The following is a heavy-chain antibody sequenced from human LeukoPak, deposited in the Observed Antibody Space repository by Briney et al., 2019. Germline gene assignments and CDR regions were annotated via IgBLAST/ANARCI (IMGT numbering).Heavy chain of an antibody. V-gene: IGHV3-49*04. J-gene: IGHJ4*02. D-gene: IGHD6-19*01. Sequence: PGGSLRLSCTASGFTFGDYAMSWVRRAPRKGLEWVGFIRSKGYGGTTEYVASVKGRFTISRDDSKSIAYLQMNSLKTEDTAVYYCTRLSLGGWYPSYWGQGTLVTVSS. CDR1: GFTFGDYA. CDR2: IRSKGYGGTT. CDR3: TRLSLGGWYPSY.